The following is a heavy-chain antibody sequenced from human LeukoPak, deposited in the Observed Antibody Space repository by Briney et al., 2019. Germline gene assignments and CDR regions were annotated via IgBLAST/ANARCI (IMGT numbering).Heavy chain of an antibody. CDR2: IYYSGST. V-gene: IGHV4-59*01. D-gene: IGHD3-22*01. CDR1: GGSISSYY. CDR3: ARAGGYYDSSGYYYLDY. J-gene: IGHJ4*02. Sequence: PSETLSLTCTVSGGSISSYYWSWIRQPPGKGLEWIGYIYYSGSTNYNPSLKSRVTISVDTSKNQFSLKLSSVTAADTAVYYCARAGGYYDSSGYYYLDYWGQGTLVTVSS.